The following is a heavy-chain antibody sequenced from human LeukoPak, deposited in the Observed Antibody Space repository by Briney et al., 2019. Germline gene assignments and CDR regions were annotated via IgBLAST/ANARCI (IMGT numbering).Heavy chain of an antibody. Sequence: GGSLRLSCAASGFTFSSYAMSWVRQAPGKGLEWVSAISGSGGSTYYADSVKGRFTISRYNSKNTLYLQMNSLRAEDTAVYYCAKVWDRCSGGSCPGGYYYYYMDVWGKGTTVTVSS. V-gene: IGHV3-23*01. CDR2: ISGSGGST. CDR3: AKVWDRCSGGSCPGGYYYYYMDV. CDR1: GFTFSSYA. D-gene: IGHD2-15*01. J-gene: IGHJ6*03.